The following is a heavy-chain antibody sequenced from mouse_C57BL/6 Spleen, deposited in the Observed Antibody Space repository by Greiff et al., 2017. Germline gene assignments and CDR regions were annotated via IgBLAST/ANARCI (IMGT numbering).Heavy chain of an antibody. J-gene: IGHJ3*01. CDR2: ISSGGSYT. CDR1: GFTFSSYG. V-gene: IGHV5-6*01. Sequence: EVQRVESGGDLVKPGGSLKLSCAASGFTFSSYGMSWVRQTPDKRLEWVATISSGGSYTYYPDSVKGRFTISRDNAKNTLYLQMSSLKSEDTAMYYCARQVTTVVEGFAYWGQGTLVTVSA. CDR3: ARQVTTVVEGFAY. D-gene: IGHD1-1*01.